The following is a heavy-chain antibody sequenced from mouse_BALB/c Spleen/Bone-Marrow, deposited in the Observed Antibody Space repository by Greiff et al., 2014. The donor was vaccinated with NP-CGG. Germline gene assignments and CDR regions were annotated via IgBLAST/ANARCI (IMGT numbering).Heavy chain of an antibody. CDR3: AIYYYGSSGFAH. V-gene: IGHV14-3*02. D-gene: IGHD1-1*01. CDR2: IDPSNGNT. Sequence: VQLKESGAELVKPGASVKLSCTASGFNIKDTYMHRVKQRPEQGLEWIGRIDPSNGNTKYDPKFQGKATITADTSSNTAYLQLSSLTPEDTAVYYCAIYYYGSSGFAHWGQGTLVTVSA. CDR1: GFNIKDTY. J-gene: IGHJ3*01.